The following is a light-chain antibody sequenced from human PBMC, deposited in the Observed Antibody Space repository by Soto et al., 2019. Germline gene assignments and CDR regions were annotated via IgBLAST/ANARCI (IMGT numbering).Light chain of an antibody. CDR2: DAS. V-gene: IGKV3-15*01. CDR1: QSVSNN. CDR3: QQYYNWWT. Sequence: VLTQSPGTLSLSPGERATLSCRASQSVSNNYLAWYQQKPGQTPRLLIYDASTKATGIPARFSGSGSGTEFTLTISSLQSEDFAVYHCQQYYNWWTFGQGTKVDIK. J-gene: IGKJ1*01.